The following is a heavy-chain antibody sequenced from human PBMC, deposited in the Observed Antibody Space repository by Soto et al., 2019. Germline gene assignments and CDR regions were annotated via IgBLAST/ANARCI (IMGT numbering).Heavy chain of an antibody. CDR2: IIPIIGTA. CDR3: ARTGRSNRANTYYYMDV. V-gene: IGHV1-69*13. Sequence: SVKVSCKASGGTFSSYAISWVRQAPGQGLEWMGGIIPIIGTANYAQKFQGRVTMTADASTSTAYMELSSLRSEDTAVYYCARTGRSNRANTYYYMDVWGKGTTVTVSS. D-gene: IGHD2-8*01. CDR1: GGTFSSYA. J-gene: IGHJ6*03.